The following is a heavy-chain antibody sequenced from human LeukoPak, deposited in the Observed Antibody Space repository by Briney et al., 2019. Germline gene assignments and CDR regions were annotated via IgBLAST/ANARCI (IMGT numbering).Heavy chain of an antibody. CDR2: IYYSGST. CDR1: GGSISSGGYY. V-gene: IGHV4-31*03. CDR3: ARDLISGTTDY. Sequence: SETLSLTCTVSGGSISSGGYYWSWIRQHPGKGLEWIGYIYYSGSTYYNPSLKSRVTISVDTSKNQFSLKLSSATAADTAVYYCARDLISGTTDYWGQGTLVTVSS. D-gene: IGHD1-7*01. J-gene: IGHJ4*02.